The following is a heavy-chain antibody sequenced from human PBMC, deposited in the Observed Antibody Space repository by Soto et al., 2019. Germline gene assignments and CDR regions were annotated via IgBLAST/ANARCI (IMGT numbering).Heavy chain of an antibody. V-gene: IGHV4-31*03. Sequence: TLSLTCTVSGCSISSRGYYWSLIRQHPGKGLEWIGYIYYSGSTYYNPSLKSRVTISVDTSKNQFSLKLSSVTAADTAVYYCARAPPIYGMDVWGQGTTVTVSS. CDR3: ARAPPIYGMDV. CDR2: IYYSGST. CDR1: GCSISSRGYY. J-gene: IGHJ6*01.